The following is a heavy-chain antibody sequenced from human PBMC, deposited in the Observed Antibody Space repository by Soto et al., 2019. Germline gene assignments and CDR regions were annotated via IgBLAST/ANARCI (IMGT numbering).Heavy chain of an antibody. J-gene: IGHJ3*02. CDR3: ANDITANSWKWSITFDM. V-gene: IGHV3-9*01. CDR2: ISWNSGSI. Sequence: EVQLVESGGGLVQPGRSLRLSCAASGFTFDEYAMHWVRQAPGKGLEWVSGISWNSGSIGYADSVKGRFTIPRDNAKNTWYLKVKSLRLKNTLFNQCANDITANSWKWSITFDMRVKGRMGTV. D-gene: IGHD1-1*01. CDR1: GFTFDEYA.